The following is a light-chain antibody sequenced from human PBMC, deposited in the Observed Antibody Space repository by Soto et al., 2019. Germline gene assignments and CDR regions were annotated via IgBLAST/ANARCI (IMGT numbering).Light chain of an antibody. Sequence: IVLTPSPGTLSLSPGERATFSCRASQRVSSSDVGWYQQKPGQAPRLLIYGGSSRATGIPDRFSGSGSGTDFTLTVSRLEPEDFAVYYCQHYGSSPRLTFGGGTKVDIK. J-gene: IGKJ4*01. CDR2: GGS. V-gene: IGKV3-20*01. CDR1: QRVSSSD. CDR3: QHYGSSPRLT.